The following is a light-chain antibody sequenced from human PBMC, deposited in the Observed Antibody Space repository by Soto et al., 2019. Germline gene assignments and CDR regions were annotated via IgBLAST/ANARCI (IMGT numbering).Light chain of an antibody. CDR3: QQYNSTPRT. CDR1: QSVLYSSNNRNY. J-gene: IGKJ1*01. CDR2: WAS. Sequence: DIVMTQFPDSLAVSLGERATINCKSSQSVLYSSNNRNYLAWYQHKPGQPPKLLIYWASTRESGVPDRLSGSGSGTDFTLTRSSLQAEDVAVYYCQQYNSTPRTFGQGTKVEIK. V-gene: IGKV4-1*01.